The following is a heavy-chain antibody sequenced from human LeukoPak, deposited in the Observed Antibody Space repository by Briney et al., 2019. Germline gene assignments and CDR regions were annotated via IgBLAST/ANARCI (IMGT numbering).Heavy chain of an antibody. J-gene: IGHJ5*02. D-gene: IGHD3-3*01. CDR3: ARGYYDFWSGYPHWLDP. Sequence: PSETLSLTCTVSGGSISSYYWSWIRQPPGKGLEWIGYIYYSGSTNYNPSLKSRVTISVDTSKNQFSLKLSSVTAADTAVYYCARGYYDFWSGYPHWLDPWGQGTLVTVSS. V-gene: IGHV4-59*01. CDR2: IYYSGST. CDR1: GGSISSYY.